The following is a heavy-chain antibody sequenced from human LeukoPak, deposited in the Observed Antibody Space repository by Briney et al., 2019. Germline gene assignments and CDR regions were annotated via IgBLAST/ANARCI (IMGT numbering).Heavy chain of an antibody. CDR3: ARGGNWFDP. CDR1: GFNFSSYN. V-gene: IGHV3-21*01. D-gene: IGHD3-16*01. Sequence: GGSLRLSCAASGFNFSSYNMDWVRQAPGKGLEWVSSITGSSSSIYYADSLQGRFTISGDNAKNLLYLQMNSLRAEDTAVYYCARGGNWFDPWGQGTLVTVSS. J-gene: IGHJ5*02. CDR2: ITGSSSSI.